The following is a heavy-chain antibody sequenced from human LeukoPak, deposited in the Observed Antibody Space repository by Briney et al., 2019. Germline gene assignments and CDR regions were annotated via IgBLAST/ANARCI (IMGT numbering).Heavy chain of an antibody. D-gene: IGHD3-10*01. CDR2: ISYDGSNK. CDR1: GFTFSSYG. Sequence: GRSLRLSCAASGFTFSSYGMHWVRQAPGKGLEWVAVISYDGSNKYYADSVKGRFTISRDNSKNTLYLQMNSLRAEDTAVYYCAKGRWFGEYWGQGTLVTVSS. CDR3: AKGRWFGEY. V-gene: IGHV3-30*18. J-gene: IGHJ4*01.